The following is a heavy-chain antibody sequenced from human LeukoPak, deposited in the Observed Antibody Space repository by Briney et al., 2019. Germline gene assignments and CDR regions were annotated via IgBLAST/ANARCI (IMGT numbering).Heavy chain of an antibody. J-gene: IGHJ5*02. CDR2: ISAYNGNT. D-gene: IGHD3-10*01. Sequence: ASVKVSCKASGYTFTSYGISWVRQAPGQGLEWMGWISAYNGNTNYAQKLQGRLTMTTDTSTSTAYMELRSLRSDDTAVYYCARCPLLWFGGNNWFDPWGQGTLVTVSS. V-gene: IGHV1-18*01. CDR3: ARCPLLWFGGNNWFDP. CDR1: GYTFTSYG.